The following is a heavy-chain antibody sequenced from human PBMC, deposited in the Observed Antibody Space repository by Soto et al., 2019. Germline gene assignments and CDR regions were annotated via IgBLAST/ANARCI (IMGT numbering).Heavy chain of an antibody. CDR2: IWYDGSNK. Sequence: GGSLRLSCAASGFTFSSYGMHWVRQAPGKGLEWVAVIWYDGSNKYYADSVKGRFTISRDNSKNTLYLQMNSLRAEDTAVYYCARDRELLLLSYYYYGMDVWGQGTTVTVSS. CDR3: ARDRELLLLSYYYYGMDV. J-gene: IGHJ6*02. V-gene: IGHV3-33*01. CDR1: GFTFSSYG. D-gene: IGHD2-15*01.